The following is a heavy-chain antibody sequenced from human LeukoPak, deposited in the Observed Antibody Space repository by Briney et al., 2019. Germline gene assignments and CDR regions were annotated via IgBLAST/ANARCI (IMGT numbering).Heavy chain of an antibody. J-gene: IGHJ3*02. CDR1: GFTFSSYA. D-gene: IGHD3-22*01. CDR2: ISYDGSNK. Sequence: GGSLRLSCAASGFTFSSYAVHWARQAPGKGLEWVAVISYDGSNKYYADSVKGRFTISRDNSKNTLYLQMNSLRAEDTAVYYCASPTRYYYDSSGYPSPNMGRRGAFDIWGQGTMVTVSS. V-gene: IGHV3-30-3*01. CDR3: ASPTRYYYDSSGYPSPNMGRRGAFDI.